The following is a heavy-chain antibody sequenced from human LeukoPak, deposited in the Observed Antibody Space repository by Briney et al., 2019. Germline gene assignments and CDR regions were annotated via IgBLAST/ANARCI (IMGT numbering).Heavy chain of an antibody. Sequence: ASVKVSCKTSGYTFTGYYVNWVRQAPGQGLEWMGWVNPDNGVTHFSQKFQGRVTMTRDTSISTAYMELSRLRSDDTAVYYCARAIGYCSSTSCYLGYMDVWGKGTTVTISS. J-gene: IGHJ6*03. D-gene: IGHD2-2*01. CDR1: GYTFTGYY. V-gene: IGHV1-2*02. CDR3: ARAIGYCSSTSCYLGYMDV. CDR2: VNPDNGVT.